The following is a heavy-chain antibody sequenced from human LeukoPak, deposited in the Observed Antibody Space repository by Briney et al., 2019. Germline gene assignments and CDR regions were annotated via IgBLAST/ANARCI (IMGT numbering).Heavy chain of an antibody. V-gene: IGHV1-3*02. CDR1: GYTFTSYP. Sequence: GASVKVSFKASGYTFTSYPMHWVRQAPGQRLAWMGWSNAGNGNTKYSQEFQGRVTITRDTSASTAYMELSSMRSEDMAVYYCARGGRYFDWLFFDYWGQGTLVTVSS. CDR2: SNAGNGNT. D-gene: IGHD3-9*01. J-gene: IGHJ4*02. CDR3: ARGGRYFDWLFFDY.